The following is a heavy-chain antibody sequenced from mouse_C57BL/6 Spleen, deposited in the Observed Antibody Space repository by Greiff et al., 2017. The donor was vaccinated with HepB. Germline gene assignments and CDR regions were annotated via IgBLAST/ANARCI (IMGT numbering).Heavy chain of an antibody. CDR3: ARQEVHYDYDEAWFAY. V-gene: IGHV1-62-2*01. CDR1: GYTFTEYT. CDR2: FYPGSGSI. J-gene: IGHJ3*01. Sequence: QVQLQQSGAELVKPGASVKLSCKASGYTFTEYTIHWVKQRSGQGLEWIGWFYPGSGSIKYNEKFKDKATLTADKSSSTVDMELSRLTSEDSAVYFGARQEVHYDYDEAWFAYWGQGTLVTVSA. D-gene: IGHD2-4*01.